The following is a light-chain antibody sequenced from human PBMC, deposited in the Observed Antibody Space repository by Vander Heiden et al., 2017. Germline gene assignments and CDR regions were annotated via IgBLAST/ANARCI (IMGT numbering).Light chain of an antibody. V-gene: IGLV2-23*01. CDR2: EGS. CDR1: SSDVGSYNL. J-gene: IGLJ3*02. CDR3: CSYAGSSTWV. Sequence: SALTQPASVSGSPGQSITISCTGTSSDVGSYNLVSWYQQHPGKAPKLMIYEGSKRPSGVSNRFSGSKSGNTASLTISGLQAEDEADYYCCSYAGSSTWVFGGGTKLKVL.